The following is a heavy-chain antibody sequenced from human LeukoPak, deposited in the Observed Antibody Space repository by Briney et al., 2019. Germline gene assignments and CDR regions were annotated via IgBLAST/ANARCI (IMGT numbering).Heavy chain of an antibody. J-gene: IGHJ4*02. Sequence: QAGGSLRLSCAASGFTFSDYSMNWVRQAPGKGLEWISYIGIDSGNTNYADSVKGRFTISGDKAKNSLYLQMNSLRVEDTAVYYCARDYKYAFDNWGQGTLVNVSS. CDR3: ARDYKYAFDN. CDR2: IGIDSGNT. D-gene: IGHD5-24*01. V-gene: IGHV3-48*01. CDR1: GFTFSDYS.